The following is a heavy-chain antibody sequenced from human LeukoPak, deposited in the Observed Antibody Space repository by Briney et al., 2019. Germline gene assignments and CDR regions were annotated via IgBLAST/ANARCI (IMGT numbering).Heavy chain of an antibody. J-gene: IGHJ4*02. V-gene: IGHV4-39*02. CDR3: ARDRSYYSDTGTDY. D-gene: IGHD3-22*01. CDR2: IYFSGNT. CDR1: GNSISTSKSY. Sequence: SDTLSLTCTVSGNSISTSKSYWGWIRQPPLKGLEWIGSIYFSGNTYYNASLKSRVTISVDTSKNQFSLTLTSVTAADTAVYYCARDRSYYSDTGTDYWGQGALVTVSS.